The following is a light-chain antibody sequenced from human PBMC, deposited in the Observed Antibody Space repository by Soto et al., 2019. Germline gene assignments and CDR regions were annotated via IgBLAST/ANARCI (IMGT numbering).Light chain of an antibody. Sequence: QSALTQPASVSGSPGQAITISCTGSSNDVGGFNYVSWYQQHPGKAPKLMIYEVRNRPSGVSSRFSGSKSGNTASLTISGLQAEDEADYYCSSYKSTNTVVFGGGTKVTVL. J-gene: IGLJ3*02. CDR3: SSYKSTNTVV. V-gene: IGLV2-14*01. CDR1: SNDVGGFNY. CDR2: EVR.